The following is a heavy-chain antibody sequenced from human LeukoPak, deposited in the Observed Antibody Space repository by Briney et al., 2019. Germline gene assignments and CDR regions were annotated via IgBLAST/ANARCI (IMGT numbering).Heavy chain of an antibody. J-gene: IGHJ6*04. CDR3: ARSHWQMDYYDGTDV. Sequence: ASVKVSCKASEFIFTRHTINWIRQAPGRGLEWMGWISAFTGNTNYAQQFREKIIMTTDISTNTAHLELKSLTFDDTAVYYCARSHWQMDYYDGTDVWGRGTTVIVSS. CDR1: EFIFTRHT. V-gene: IGHV1-18*04. CDR2: ISAFTGNT. D-gene: IGHD3-16*01.